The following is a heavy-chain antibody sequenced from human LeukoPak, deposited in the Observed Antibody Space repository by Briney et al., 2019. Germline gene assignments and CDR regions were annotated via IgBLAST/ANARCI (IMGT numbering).Heavy chain of an antibody. CDR1: GGSISSGGYY. D-gene: IGHD3-22*01. CDR3: ATNYYDSSGYLGYFDY. Sequence: SETLSLTCTVSGGSISSGGYYWSWIRQHPGKGLEWIGYIYYSGSTYYNPSLKSRVTISVDTSKNQFSLKLSSVTAADTAVYYCATNYYDSSGYLGYFDYWGQGTLVTASS. CDR2: IYYSGST. J-gene: IGHJ4*02. V-gene: IGHV4-31*03.